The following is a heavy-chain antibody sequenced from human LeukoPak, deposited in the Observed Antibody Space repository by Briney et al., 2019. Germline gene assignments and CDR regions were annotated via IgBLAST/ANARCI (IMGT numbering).Heavy chain of an antibody. J-gene: IGHJ4*02. Sequence: KPSETLSLTCTVSGGSISSYYWSWIRQPPGKGLEWIGYIYYSGSTNYNPSLKSRVTISVDTPKNQFSLKLSSVAAADTAVYYCARHVSGSYYIYFDYWGQGTLVTVSS. CDR1: GGSISSYY. CDR2: IYYSGST. V-gene: IGHV4-59*08. D-gene: IGHD1-26*01. CDR3: ARHVSGSYYIYFDY.